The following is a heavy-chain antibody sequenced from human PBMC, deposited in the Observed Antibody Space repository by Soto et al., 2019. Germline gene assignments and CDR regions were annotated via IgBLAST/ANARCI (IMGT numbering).Heavy chain of an antibody. Sequence: ETLSLTCAVSGYSISSGYYWGWLRQPPGKGLEWIGEIIHSESTKYNPSLKSRVTISVDTSKNQFSLKLSSVTAADTAVYYCARQRPTDGRWEFANYYGMDVWGQGTPVTVSS. CDR3: ARQRPTDGRWEFANYYGMDV. V-gene: IGHV4-38-2*01. D-gene: IGHD1-26*01. CDR2: IIHSEST. J-gene: IGHJ6*02. CDR1: GYSISSGYY.